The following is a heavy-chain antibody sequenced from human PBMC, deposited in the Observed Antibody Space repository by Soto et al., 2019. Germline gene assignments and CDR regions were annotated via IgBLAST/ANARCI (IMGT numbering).Heavy chain of an antibody. CDR2: ISSSSSTI. D-gene: IGHD2-21*02. CDR1: GFTFSSYS. J-gene: IGHJ4*02. Sequence: PGGSLRLSCAASGFTFSSYSMNWVRQAPGKGLEWVSYISSSSSTIYYADSVKGRFTISRDNAKNSLYLQMNSLRDEDTAVYYCARGGIAYCGGDCYLPSDLDYWGQGTLVTVSS. CDR3: ARGGIAYCGGDCYLPSDLDY. V-gene: IGHV3-48*02.